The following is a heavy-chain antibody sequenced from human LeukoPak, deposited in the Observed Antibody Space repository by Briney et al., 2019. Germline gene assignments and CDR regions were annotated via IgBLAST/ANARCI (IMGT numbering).Heavy chain of an antibody. V-gene: IGHV5-51*01. CDR1: GYSFASYW. J-gene: IGHJ4*02. D-gene: IGHD1-26*01. Sequence: GESLKISCKGSGYSFASYWIGWVRQMPGKGLEWMGIIYPGDSDTKYSPPFQGQVTISADKSISTAYLQWSSLKASDSAMYYCARPLSGSYVDYWGQGTLVTVSS. CDR2: IYPGDSDT. CDR3: ARPLSGSYVDY.